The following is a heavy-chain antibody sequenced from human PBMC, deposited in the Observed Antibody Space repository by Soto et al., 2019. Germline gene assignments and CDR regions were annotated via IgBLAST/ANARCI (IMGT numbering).Heavy chain of an antibody. V-gene: IGHV1-18*01. CDR2: ISAYNGNT. Sequence: GASVKVSCKASGYTFTSYSISWVRQAPGQGLEWMGWISAYNGNTNYAQKLQGRVTMTTDTSTSTAYMELRSLRSDDTAVYYCARDRGIAVAGSFDYWGQGTLVTVSS. CDR3: ARDRGIAVAGSFDY. J-gene: IGHJ4*02. CDR1: GYTFTSYS. D-gene: IGHD6-19*01.